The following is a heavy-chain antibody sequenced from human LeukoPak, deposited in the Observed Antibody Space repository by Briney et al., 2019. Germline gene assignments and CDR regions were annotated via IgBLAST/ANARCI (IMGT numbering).Heavy chain of an antibody. CDR2: IKSKNDGGAI. CDR3: TTDPRD. V-gene: IGHV3-15*01. J-gene: IGHJ4*02. CDR1: GIAFSKTW. Sequence: PGGSLRLSCVASGIAFSKTWMSWVRQAPGKGLEWVGRIKSKNDGGAIDYIEPVKGRFTISRDDAKNTVYLRMNSLKTEDTAMYYCTTDPRDWGQGTLVTVSS.